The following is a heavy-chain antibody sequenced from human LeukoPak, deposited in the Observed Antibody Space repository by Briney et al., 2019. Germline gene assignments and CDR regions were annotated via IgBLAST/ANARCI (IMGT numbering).Heavy chain of an antibody. CDR3: ARHRIVGARRSLED. D-gene: IGHD1-26*01. CDR2: IHASGYT. CDR1: RDSLTTYY. J-gene: IGHJ4*02. Sequence: PSETLSLTRTVSRDSLTTYYWSWIRQLPGTGLEWIGYIHASGYTNYNPSLKSRVTMAVDTSKSQLSLRVRSVSAADTAVYYCARHRIVGARRSLEDWGQGALVTVSS. V-gene: IGHV4-4*09.